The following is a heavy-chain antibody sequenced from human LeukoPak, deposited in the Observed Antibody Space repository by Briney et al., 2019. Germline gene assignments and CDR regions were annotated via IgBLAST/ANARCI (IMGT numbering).Heavy chain of an antibody. Sequence: PGGSLRLSCAASGFTFSNYWMSWVRQAPGKGLEWVANIKEDGSDKNYVDSVRGRFAISRDNAKNALYLQMNSPRAEDTAVYYCGREIPGGTTSLDCWGQGTVVTVSP. CDR3: GREIPGGTTSLDC. CDR1: GFTFSNYW. CDR2: IKEDGSDK. D-gene: IGHD1-7*01. J-gene: IGHJ4*02. V-gene: IGHV3-7*04.